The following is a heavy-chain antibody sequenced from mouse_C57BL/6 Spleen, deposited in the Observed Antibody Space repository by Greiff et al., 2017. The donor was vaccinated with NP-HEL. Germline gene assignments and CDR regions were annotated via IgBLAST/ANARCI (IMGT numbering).Heavy chain of an antibody. CDR3: AHDGYYTWFAY. CDR1: GYTFTSYW. V-gene: IGHV1-64*01. Sequence: VQLQQPGAELVKPGASVQLSCKASGYTFTSYWMHWVKQRPGQGLEWIGMIHPNRGSTNYNEKFKSKATLTVDKSSSTAYMQLSSLTSEDSAVYYCAHDGYYTWFAYWGKGTLVTVSA. CDR2: IHPNRGST. D-gene: IGHD2-3*01. J-gene: IGHJ3*01.